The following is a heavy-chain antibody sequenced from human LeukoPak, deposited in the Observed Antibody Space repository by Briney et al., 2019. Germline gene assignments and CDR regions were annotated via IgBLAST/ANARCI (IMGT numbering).Heavy chain of an antibody. V-gene: IGHV3-21*01. J-gene: IGHJ3*02. CDR2: ISGSSSYI. CDR1: RFTFSSYS. CDR3: ARVPAGVIGMKDAFDI. Sequence: PGGSLRLSCAASRFTFSSYSMNWVRQAPGKGLEWVSSISGSSSYIYYADSMKGRFTISRHNAKNSLYLQMNSLRAEDTAVYYCARVPAGVIGMKDAFDIWGQGTMVTVSS. D-gene: IGHD3-16*02.